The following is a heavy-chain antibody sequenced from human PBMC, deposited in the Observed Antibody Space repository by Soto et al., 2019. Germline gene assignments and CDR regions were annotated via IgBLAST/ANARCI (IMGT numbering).Heavy chain of an antibody. D-gene: IGHD3-22*01. CDR2: ISYDGSNK. Sequence: GGSLRLSCAASGFTFSSYAMHWVRQAPGKGLEWVAVISYDGSNKYYADSVKGRFTISRDNSKNTLYLQMNSLRAEDTAVYYCARDPTYYYDSSGSQDDAFDIWGQGTMVTVSS. V-gene: IGHV3-30-3*01. J-gene: IGHJ3*02. CDR1: GFTFSSYA. CDR3: ARDPTYYYDSSGSQDDAFDI.